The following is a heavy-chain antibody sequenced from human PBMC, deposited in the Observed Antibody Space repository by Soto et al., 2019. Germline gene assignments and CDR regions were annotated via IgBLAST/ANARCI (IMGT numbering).Heavy chain of an antibody. V-gene: IGHV3-43*01. Sequence: GGSLRLSCAASGFRFGDYNIHWVRQAPGKGLEWVSLITWNGGNSYYADSVKGRFTISRDGTTESVSLQMTSLKREDTGLYFCARETLSYGSALDVWGQGTTVTVSS. CDR1: GFRFGDYN. D-gene: IGHD3-16*01. CDR2: ITWNGGNS. J-gene: IGHJ6*02. CDR3: ARETLSYGSALDV.